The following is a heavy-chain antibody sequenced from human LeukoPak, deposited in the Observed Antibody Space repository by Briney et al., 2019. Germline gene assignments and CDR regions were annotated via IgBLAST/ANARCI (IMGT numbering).Heavy chain of an antibody. D-gene: IGHD1-26*01. V-gene: IGHV3-23*01. CDR2: ISASGGNS. CDR3: ARDIELSC. CDR1: GFTFSDSA. Sequence: PGRSLRLSCEASGFTFSDSAMTWVRQASGRGLEWVSLISASGGNSNYADSVKGRFTVSRDSSKNTLHLQMNSLRAEDTAVYYCARDIELSCWGQGTLVTVSS. J-gene: IGHJ4*02.